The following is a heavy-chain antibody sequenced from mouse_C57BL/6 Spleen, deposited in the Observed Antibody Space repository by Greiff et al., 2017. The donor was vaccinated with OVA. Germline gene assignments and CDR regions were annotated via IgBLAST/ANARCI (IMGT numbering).Heavy chain of an antibody. CDR3: TRDQVYYGNYPYFDV. J-gene: IGHJ1*03. V-gene: IGHV5-9-1*02. D-gene: IGHD2-1*01. CDR2: ISSGGDYI. Sequence: EVKLVESGEGLVKPGGSLKLSCAASGFTFSSYAMSWVRQTPEKRLEWVAYISSGGDYIYYADTVKGRFTIYRDNARNTLYLQMSSLKSEDTAMYYCTRDQVYYGNYPYFDVWGTGTTVTVSS. CDR1: GFTFSSYA.